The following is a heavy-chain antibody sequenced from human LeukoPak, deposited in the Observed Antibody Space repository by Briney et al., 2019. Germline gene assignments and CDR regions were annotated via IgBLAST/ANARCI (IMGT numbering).Heavy chain of an antibody. CDR3: AKGDRGLTNYFDY. CDR2: IWYDGSNK. CDR1: GFTFSSYG. Sequence: GGSLRLSCAASGFTFSSYGMHWVRQAPGKGLEGVAVIWYDGSNKYYADSVKGRFTISRDNSKNTLYLQMNSLRAEDTAVYYCAKGDRGLTNYFDYWGQGTLVTVSS. D-gene: IGHD3/OR15-3a*01. V-gene: IGHV3-33*06. J-gene: IGHJ4*02.